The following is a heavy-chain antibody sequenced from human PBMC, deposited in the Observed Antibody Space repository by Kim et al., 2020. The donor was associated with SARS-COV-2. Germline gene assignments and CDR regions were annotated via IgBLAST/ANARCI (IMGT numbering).Heavy chain of an antibody. V-gene: IGHV3-9*01. CDR3: AKEYYDILTGLTGLGGSGFDY. J-gene: IGHJ4*02. D-gene: IGHD3-9*01. Sequence: FTISRDNAKNSLYLQMNSLRAEDTALYYCAKEYYDILTGLTGLGGSGFDYWGQGTLVTVSS.